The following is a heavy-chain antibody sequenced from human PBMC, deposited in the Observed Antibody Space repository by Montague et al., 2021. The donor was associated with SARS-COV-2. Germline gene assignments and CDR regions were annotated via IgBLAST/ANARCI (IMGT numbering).Heavy chain of an antibody. CDR1: GGSISRYS. D-gene: IGHD6-13*01. CDR3: ARVGRGSSWYEVAFGI. Sequence: SETLSLTCTVSGGSISRYSWTWIRQPPGKGLEWIGYIYNSGSTNXXPSLTGRVTISVDTSKNQFSLKLSSVAAADTAVYYCARVGRGSSWYEVAFGIWGQGTMVTASS. J-gene: IGHJ3*02. CDR2: IYNSGST. V-gene: IGHV4-59*01.